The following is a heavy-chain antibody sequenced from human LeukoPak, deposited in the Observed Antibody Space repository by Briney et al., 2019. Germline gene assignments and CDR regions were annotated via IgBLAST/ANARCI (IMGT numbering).Heavy chain of an antibody. V-gene: IGHV3-48*03. CDR2: ISSGATTI. CDR3: GAGRQFIGAFDI. CDR1: GFTFSGYE. J-gene: IGHJ3*02. Sequence: GGSLRLSCAASGFTFSGYEFYWVRQAPGKGLEWVSYISSGATTIGYADSVKGQFTISRDDAKKSVYLQMSSLRAEDTAIYYCGAGRQFIGAFDIWGQGTLVTVSS. D-gene: IGHD3-10*01.